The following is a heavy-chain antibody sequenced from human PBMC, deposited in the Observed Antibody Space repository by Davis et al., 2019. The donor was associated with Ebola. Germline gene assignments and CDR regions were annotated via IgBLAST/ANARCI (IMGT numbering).Heavy chain of an antibody. CDR3: AKALGSGTYNAVDV. CDR1: GFTFSNYA. CDR2: ISYDGSNK. D-gene: IGHD2-15*01. J-gene: IGHJ6*02. Sequence: GGSLRLSCAASGFTFSNYAMYWVRQAPGKGLEWVAVISYDGSNKYYAESVKGRFTISRDNSENTLYLQMNSLRADDTAVYYCAKALGSGTYNAVDVWGQGTTVTVSS. V-gene: IGHV3-30*18.